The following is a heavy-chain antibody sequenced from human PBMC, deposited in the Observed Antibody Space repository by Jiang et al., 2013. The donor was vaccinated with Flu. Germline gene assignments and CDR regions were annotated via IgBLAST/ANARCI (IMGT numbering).Heavy chain of an antibody. D-gene: IGHD6-13*01. CDR3: ARQRIAAAGYNWFDP. Sequence: PGESLRISCKGSGYSFTSYWISWVRQMPGKGLEWMGIIYPGDSDTRYSPSFQGQVTISADKSISTAYLQWSSLKASDTAMYYCARQRIAAAGYNWFDPWGQGTLVTVSS. J-gene: IGHJ5*02. V-gene: IGHV5-51*01. CDR2: IYPGDSDT. CDR1: GYSFTSYW.